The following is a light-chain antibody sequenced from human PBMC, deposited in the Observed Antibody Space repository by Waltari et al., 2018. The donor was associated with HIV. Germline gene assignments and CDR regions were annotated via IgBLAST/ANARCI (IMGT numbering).Light chain of an antibody. CDR3: QSYDSSLSAWV. CDR2: GNT. CDR1: SSNIGADYH. Sequence: QSVLTPPPSLSGAPGQTVTISCTGTSSNIGADYHVHWYQQLPGTAPKLLSYGNTIRPSGVPDRFSGSKSGTSASLAITGLQADDEADYYCQSYDSSLSAWVFGGGTKLTVL. J-gene: IGLJ3*02. V-gene: IGLV1-40*01.